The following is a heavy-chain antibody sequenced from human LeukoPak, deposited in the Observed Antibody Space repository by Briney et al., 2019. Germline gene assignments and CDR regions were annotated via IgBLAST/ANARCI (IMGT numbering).Heavy chain of an antibody. Sequence: PGGSLRLSCAASGFTVSSNYMSWVRQAPGKGLEWVSVIYSGGSTYYADSVKGRFTISRDSSKNTLYLQMNSLRAEDTAVYYCASVSMGKFDYWGQGTLVTVSS. CDR1: GFTVSSNY. CDR3: ASVSMGKFDY. J-gene: IGHJ4*02. V-gene: IGHV3-53*01. D-gene: IGHD2/OR15-2a*01. CDR2: IYSGGST.